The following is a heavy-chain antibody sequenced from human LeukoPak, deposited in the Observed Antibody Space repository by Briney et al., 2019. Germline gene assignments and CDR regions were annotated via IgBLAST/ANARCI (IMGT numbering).Heavy chain of an antibody. J-gene: IGHJ4*02. CDR1: GFTFSRYW. CDR3: ARVLVTSGWYEDY. Sequence: PGGSLRLSCAASGFTFSRYWMSWVRQVPRKGLEWVANIKQDGSEKYYVDSVKGRFTISRDNAKNSLYLQMNTLRDDDTAVYYCARVLVTSGWYEDYWGQGTLVTVSS. CDR2: IKQDGSEK. V-gene: IGHV3-7*01. D-gene: IGHD6-19*01.